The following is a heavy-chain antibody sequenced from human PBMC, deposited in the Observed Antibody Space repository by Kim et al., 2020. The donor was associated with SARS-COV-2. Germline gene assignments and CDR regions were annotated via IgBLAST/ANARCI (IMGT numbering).Heavy chain of an antibody. D-gene: IGHD3-10*01. J-gene: IGHJ6*02. CDR2: IYYSGST. Sequence: SETLSLTCTVSGGSISSSSYYWGWIRQPPGKGLEWIGSIYYSGSTYYNPSLKSRVTISVDTSKNQFSLKLSSVTAADTAVYYCASGYYYGSGSYFPMDVWGQGTTVTVSS. CDR1: GGSISSSSYY. V-gene: IGHV4-39*01. CDR3: ASGYYYGSGSYFPMDV.